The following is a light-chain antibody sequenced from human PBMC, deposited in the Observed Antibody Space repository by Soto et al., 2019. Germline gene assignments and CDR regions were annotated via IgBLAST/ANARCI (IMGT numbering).Light chain of an antibody. V-gene: IGLV2-14*01. CDR1: ISDVGFYNY. CDR3: SSYTSSSTLWV. CDR2: DVT. J-gene: IGLJ3*02. Sequence: QSALTQPASVSGSPGQSITISCTGTISDVGFYNYVSWYQQHPGKAPKLMIYDVTNRPSGVSNRFSASKSGNTASLTISGLQAEDEADYYCSSYTSSSTLWVFGGGTKVTVL.